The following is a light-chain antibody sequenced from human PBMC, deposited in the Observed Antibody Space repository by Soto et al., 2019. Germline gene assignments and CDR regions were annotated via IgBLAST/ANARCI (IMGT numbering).Light chain of an antibody. Sequence: DIQMTQSPATLAASVGDRVSLTCRASQSIDTWLAWYQQKPGKAPNLLIYKASRLESGVPSRFSGSGSGTEFTLTISSLQPDDFGSYYCQEYKNDYGTFGQGTKVEIK. J-gene: IGKJ1*01. CDR2: KAS. CDR1: QSIDTW. V-gene: IGKV1-5*03. CDR3: QEYKNDYGT.